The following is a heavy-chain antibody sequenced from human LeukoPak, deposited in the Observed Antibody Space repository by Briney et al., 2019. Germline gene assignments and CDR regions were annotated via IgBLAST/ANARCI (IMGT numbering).Heavy chain of an antibody. J-gene: IGHJ4*02. CDR2: ISSSSSTI. Sequence: GGSLRLSRAASGFTLSSYSMNWVRQAPGKGLEWASYISSSSSTIYYAGSVKGRFPISRDNAKNSLYLQMNSLRAEDTAVYYCAREILDGGQGTLVTVSS. D-gene: IGHD1-1*01. CDR3: AREILD. V-gene: IGHV3-48*01. CDR1: GFTLSSYS.